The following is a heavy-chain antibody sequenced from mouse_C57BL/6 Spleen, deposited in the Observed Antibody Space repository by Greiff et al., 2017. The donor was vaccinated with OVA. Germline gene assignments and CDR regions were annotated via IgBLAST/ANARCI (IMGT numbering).Heavy chain of an antibody. CDR2: IYPGGGYT. CDR3: ARRGNPYYYAMDY. V-gene: IGHV1-63*01. J-gene: IGHJ4*01. Sequence: QVQLKQSGAELVRPGTSVKMSCKASGYTFTNYWIGWAKQRPGHGLEWIGDIYPGGGYTNYNEKFKGKATLTADKSSSTAYMQFSSLTSEDSAIYYCARRGNPYYYAMDYWGQGTSVTVSS. D-gene: IGHD2-1*01. CDR1: GYTFTNYW.